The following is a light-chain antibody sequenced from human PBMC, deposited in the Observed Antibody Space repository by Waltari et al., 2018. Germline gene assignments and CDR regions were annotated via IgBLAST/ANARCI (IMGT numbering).Light chain of an antibody. J-gene: IGLJ2*01. V-gene: IGLV2-23*02. Sequence: QSALTQPASGSGSPGQSITISCTGTSHDVGYFDLVSWYQQHPGKAPKLLIYQVTKRPSEISYRFSGSKSGSTASLTISGLQSEDEADYYCSSYAGDNRLIFGGGTKVTVL. CDR2: QVT. CDR1: SHDVGYFDL. CDR3: SSYAGDNRLI.